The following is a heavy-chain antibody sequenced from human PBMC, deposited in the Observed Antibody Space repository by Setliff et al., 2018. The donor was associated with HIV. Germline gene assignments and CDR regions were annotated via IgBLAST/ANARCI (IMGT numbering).Heavy chain of an antibody. J-gene: IGHJ6*03. Sequence: PGESLKISCKGSGYSFTSYWIGWVRQMPGKGLEWMGIIYPGDSDTRYSPSFQGQVTISADKSISTAYLQWSSLKASDTAMYYCARHLKASTIFGVGYYMDVWGKGTTVTVSS. CDR3: ARHLKASTIFGVGYYMDV. V-gene: IGHV5-51*01. CDR2: IYPGDSDT. CDR1: GYSFTSYW. D-gene: IGHD3-3*01.